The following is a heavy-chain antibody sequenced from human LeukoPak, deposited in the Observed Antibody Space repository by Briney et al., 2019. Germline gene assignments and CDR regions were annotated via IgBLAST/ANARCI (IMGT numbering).Heavy chain of an antibody. Sequence: ASVKVSCKASGYTFTSYGISWVRQAPGQGLEWMGWISAYNGNTNYAQKLQGRVTMTTDTSTSTAYMELRSLRSDDTAVYYCAREARTTVVTTGDMDVWGKGTTVTVSS. CDR2: ISAYNGNT. V-gene: IGHV1-18*01. J-gene: IGHJ6*03. D-gene: IGHD4-23*01. CDR3: AREARTTVVTTGDMDV. CDR1: GYTFTSYG.